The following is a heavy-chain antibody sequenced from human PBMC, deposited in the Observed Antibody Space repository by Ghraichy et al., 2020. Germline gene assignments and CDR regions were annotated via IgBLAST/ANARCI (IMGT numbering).Heavy chain of an antibody. Sequence: GGSLRLSCAASGFTFSGSSMNWVRQAPGKGLEWVSSISSTSSSIHYVDSVKGRFTISRDNAKNSLFLQMNSLRAEDSAVYYCARFLDYDRSDYDYWGQGTLVTVSS. V-gene: IGHV3-21*01. CDR2: ISSTSSSI. CDR1: GFTFSGSS. D-gene: IGHD3-22*01. J-gene: IGHJ4*02. CDR3: ARFLDYDRSDYDY.